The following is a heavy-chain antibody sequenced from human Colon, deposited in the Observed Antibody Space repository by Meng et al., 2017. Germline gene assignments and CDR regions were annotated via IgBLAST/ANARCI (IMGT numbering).Heavy chain of an antibody. CDR3: ARDNWGSLDY. D-gene: IGHD7-27*01. J-gene: IGHJ4*02. CDR2: IYHSGTT. V-gene: IGHV4-4*02. Sequence: QGQLQESGPGLVKPSGPLPLHCAVSGGSITSNDWWSWVRQPPGKGLEWIGEIYHSGTTNYNASLKSRVTISVDTSKNQFSLTLNSVTAADTAVYYCARDNWGSLDYWGQGTLVTVSS. CDR1: GGSITSNDW.